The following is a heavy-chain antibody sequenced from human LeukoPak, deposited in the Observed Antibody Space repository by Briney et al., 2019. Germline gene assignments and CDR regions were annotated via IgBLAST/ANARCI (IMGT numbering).Heavy chain of an antibody. V-gene: IGHV3-30*18. D-gene: IGHD6-13*01. CDR3: AKIIGVQQQLVDY. Sequence: GWSLRLSCAPSGFTVSSYGLHWVRQAPRKGLEWVECISHDGSNKYYADSVKSRFTISRDNSKNTLYLQMNCVSAEDTAVYYCAKIIGVQQQLVDYWGQGTLVTVSS. J-gene: IGHJ4*02. CDR1: GFTVSSYG. CDR2: ISHDGSNK.